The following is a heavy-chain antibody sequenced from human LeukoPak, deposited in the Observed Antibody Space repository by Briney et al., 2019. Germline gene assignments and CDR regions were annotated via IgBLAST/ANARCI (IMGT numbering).Heavy chain of an antibody. CDR2: IYTSGST. J-gene: IGHJ4*01. D-gene: IGHD3-10*01. CDR1: GGSISSGSYC. V-gene: IGHV4-61*02. Sequence: SETLSLTCTVSGGSISSGSYCWSWIRPPAGKGLEWIGRIYTSGSTHYNPSLKSRVTISVDTSKNQFSLKLSSVTAADTAVYYCARASRGHDYWGQGTLVTVSS. CDR3: ARASRGHDY.